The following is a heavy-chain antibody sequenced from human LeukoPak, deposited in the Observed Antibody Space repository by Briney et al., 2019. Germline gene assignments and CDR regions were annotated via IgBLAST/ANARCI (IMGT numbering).Heavy chain of an antibody. D-gene: IGHD3-9*01. CDR3: ARDSQYYDILTGYSNYYYGMDV. CDR1: GYTFTGYY. Sequence: ASVKVSCKASGYTFTGYYMHWVRQAPGQGLEWMGWINPNSGGTNYAQKFQGRDTMTRDTSISTAYMELSRLRSDDTAVYYCARDSQYYDILTGYSNYYYGMDVWGQGTTVTVSS. J-gene: IGHJ6*02. V-gene: IGHV1-2*02. CDR2: INPNSGGT.